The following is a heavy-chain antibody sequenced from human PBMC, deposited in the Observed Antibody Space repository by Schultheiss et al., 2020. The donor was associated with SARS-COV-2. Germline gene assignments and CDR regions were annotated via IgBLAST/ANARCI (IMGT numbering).Heavy chain of an antibody. CDR1: GGSISSSNW. CDR3: ARQDSRTLGFAFDI. CDR2: IYHSGST. Sequence: SETLSLTCAVSGGSISSSNWWSWVRQPPGKGLEWIGEIYHSGSTNYNPSLKSRVTISVDTSKNQFSLKLSSVTAADTAVYYCARQDSRTLGFAFDIWGQGTMVTVSS. D-gene: IGHD3-22*01. J-gene: IGHJ3*02. V-gene: IGHV4-4*02.